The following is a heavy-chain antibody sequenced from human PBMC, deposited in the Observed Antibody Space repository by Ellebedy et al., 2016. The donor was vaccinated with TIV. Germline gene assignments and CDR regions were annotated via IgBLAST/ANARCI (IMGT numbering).Heavy chain of an antibody. V-gene: IGHV3-30*04. D-gene: IGHD3-22*01. CDR1: GFTFSSYA. CDR3: ARDPRGYDSSGYYY. CDR2: ISYDGSNK. Sequence: GESLKISXAASGFTFSSYAMHWVRQAPGKGLEWVAVISYDGSNKYYADSVKGRFTISRDNSKNTLYLQMNSLRAEDTAVYYCARDPRGYDSSGYYYWGQGTLVTVSS. J-gene: IGHJ4*02.